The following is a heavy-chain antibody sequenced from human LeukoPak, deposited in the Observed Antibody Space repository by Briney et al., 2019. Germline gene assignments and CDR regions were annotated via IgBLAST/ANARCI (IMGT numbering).Heavy chain of an antibody. CDR3: ARVPGYSSSWYVGAFDI. Sequence: GSVKVSCKASGYTFTGYYMHWVRQAPGQGLEWMGWINPNSGGTNYAQKFQGRVTMTRDTSISTAYMELSRLRSDDTAVYYCARVPGYSSSWYVGAFDIWGQGTMVTVSS. CDR1: GYTFTGYY. J-gene: IGHJ3*02. V-gene: IGHV1-2*02. D-gene: IGHD6-13*01. CDR2: INPNSGGT.